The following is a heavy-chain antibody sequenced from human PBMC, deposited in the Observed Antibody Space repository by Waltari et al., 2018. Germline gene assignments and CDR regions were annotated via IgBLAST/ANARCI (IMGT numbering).Heavy chain of an antibody. CDR1: GYALSELS. V-gene: IGHV1-24*01. CDR2: FNPEDGEI. CDR3: ATSNSGGRRGFDY. D-gene: IGHD2-15*01. J-gene: IGHJ4*03. Sequence: QVQLEQSGAEVKKPGASMKVSCKVSGYALSELSMHWVRQAPGEGIEWMGGFNPEDGEIIYAQKFRGRVTMTEDTSTETVYMDLSSLRSEDTAVYYCATSNSGGRRGFDYWGQGTTVTVSS.